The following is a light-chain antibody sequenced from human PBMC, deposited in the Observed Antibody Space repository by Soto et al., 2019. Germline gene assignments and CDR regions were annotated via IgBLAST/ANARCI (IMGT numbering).Light chain of an antibody. V-gene: IGKV3-11*01. CDR2: GIS. J-gene: IGKJ4*01. CDR3: QQRNNWPWLT. CDR1: QSVKNY. Sequence: EIVLTQSPATLSLSPGERATLSCRASQSVKNYLAWYQQKPGQAPRLLIYGISNRATGIPARFSGSGSGADFTLTISSLEAEDFAVYYCQQRNNWPWLTFGGGTRVEIK.